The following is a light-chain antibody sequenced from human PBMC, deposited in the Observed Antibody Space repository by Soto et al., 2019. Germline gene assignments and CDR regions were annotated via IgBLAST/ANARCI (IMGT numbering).Light chain of an antibody. V-gene: IGKV1-5*01. CDR1: QSIRHY. Sequence: DIQMTQSPPTLPASVGDRVTITCRASQSIRHYLAWYQQMPGKAPKLLIYGASTLQSGVPSRFSGSGSGTEFTLTISSLQPDDFGTYFCQHHNSYSQTFGQGTKVDIK. J-gene: IGKJ1*01. CDR2: GAS. CDR3: QHHNSYSQT.